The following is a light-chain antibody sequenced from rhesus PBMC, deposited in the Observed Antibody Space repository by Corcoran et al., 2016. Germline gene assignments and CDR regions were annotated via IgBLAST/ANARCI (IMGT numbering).Light chain of an antibody. CDR2: GAS. CDR3: LQHSNWPHS. J-gene: IGKJ2*01. Sequence: EIVMTQSPATLSLSPGERATLSCRASPSVSSSLAWSQQKPGQAPRLLIYGASSRAPGIPDRFSGSGSGTDFTLTISSLEPEDVAVYYCLQHSNWPHSFGQGTKVEIK. CDR1: PSVSSS. V-gene: IGKV3-24*01.